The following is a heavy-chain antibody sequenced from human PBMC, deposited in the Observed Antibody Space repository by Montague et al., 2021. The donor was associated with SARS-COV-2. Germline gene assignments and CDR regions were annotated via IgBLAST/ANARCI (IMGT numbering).Heavy chain of an antibody. CDR1: GGSISSSSYY. Sequence: SETLSLTCTVSGGSISSSSYYWGWIRQPPGKGLEWIGCNYYSGSTYYFLSLKSRVSISVDTSKNQLSLKLSSVTAADTAVYYYARVGRQQLVRLAGMDVWGQGTTVTVSS. CDR2: NYYSGST. CDR3: ARVGRQQLVRLAGMDV. J-gene: IGHJ6*02. V-gene: IGHV4-39*07. D-gene: IGHD6-13*01.